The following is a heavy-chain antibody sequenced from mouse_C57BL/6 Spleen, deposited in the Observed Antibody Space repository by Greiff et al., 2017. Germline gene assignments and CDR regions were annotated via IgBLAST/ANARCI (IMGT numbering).Heavy chain of an antibody. J-gene: IGHJ2*01. V-gene: IGHV1-7*01. CDR2: INPSSGYT. CDR3: ESWYYFDY. Sequence: QVQLQQSGAELAKPGASVKLSCKASGYTFTSYWMHWVKQRPGQGLEWIGYINPSSGYTKYNQKFKDKATLTADKSSSTACMQLSSLTYEDSAVYYCESWYYFDYWGQGTTLTVSS. CDR1: GYTFTSYW.